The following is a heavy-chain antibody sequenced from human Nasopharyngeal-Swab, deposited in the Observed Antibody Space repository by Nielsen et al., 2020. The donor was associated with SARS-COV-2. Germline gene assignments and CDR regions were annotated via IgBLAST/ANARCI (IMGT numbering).Heavy chain of an antibody. CDR3: ARESVVTGTDDAPDL. V-gene: IGHV3-7*04. Sequence: GESLKISCAASGFPFRNYYMTWVRQPPGKGLEWVANIKQGGSEQFYVDSVKGRFTISRDDAKNSVYLQMNSLRREDTAVYYCARESVVTGTDDAPDLWGRGTMVTVSS. J-gene: IGHJ3*01. CDR2: IKQGGSEQ. CDR1: GFPFRNYY. D-gene: IGHD2-21*02.